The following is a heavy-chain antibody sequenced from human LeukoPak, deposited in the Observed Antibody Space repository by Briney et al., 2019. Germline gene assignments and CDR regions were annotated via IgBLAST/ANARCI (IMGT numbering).Heavy chain of an antibody. Sequence: ASVKVSCKASGYTFTGYYMHWVRQAPGQGLEWMGWINPNSGGTNYAQEFQGRVTMTRDTSISTAYMELRSLRSDDTAVYYCARSGWYYYDSSGYYWGYYYYYMDVWGKGTTVTVSS. CDR1: GYTFTGYY. D-gene: IGHD3-22*01. CDR2: INPNSGGT. J-gene: IGHJ6*03. V-gene: IGHV1-2*02. CDR3: ARSGWYYYDSSGYYWGYYYYYMDV.